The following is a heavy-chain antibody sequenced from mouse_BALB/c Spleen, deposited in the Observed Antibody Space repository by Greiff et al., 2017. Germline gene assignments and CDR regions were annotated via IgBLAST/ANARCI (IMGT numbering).Heavy chain of an antibody. J-gene: IGHJ4*01. V-gene: IGHV1-14*01. CDR2: INPYNDGT. CDR1: GYTFTSYV. CDR3: ARQGEYGNYNAMDY. D-gene: IGHD2-10*02. Sequence: EVKLVESGPELVKPGASVKMSCKASGYTFTSYVMHWVKQKPGQGLEWIGYINPYNDGTKYNEKFKGKATLTSDKSSSTAYMELSSLTSEDSAVYYCARQGEYGNYNAMDYWGQGTSVTVSS.